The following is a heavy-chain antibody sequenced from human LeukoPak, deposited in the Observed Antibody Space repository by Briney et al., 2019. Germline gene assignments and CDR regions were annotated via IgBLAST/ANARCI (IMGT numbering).Heavy chain of an antibody. Sequence: ASVKVSCKASGYTFTSYGISWVRQAPGQGLEWMGWISAYNGNTNYAQKLQGRVTMTTDTSTSTAYMELRSLRSDDTAVYYCARKDPLSKCQLHDYWGQGTLVTVSS. J-gene: IGHJ4*02. CDR3: ARKDPLSKCQLHDY. D-gene: IGHD2-2*01. CDR1: GYTFTSYG. CDR2: ISAYNGNT. V-gene: IGHV1-18*01.